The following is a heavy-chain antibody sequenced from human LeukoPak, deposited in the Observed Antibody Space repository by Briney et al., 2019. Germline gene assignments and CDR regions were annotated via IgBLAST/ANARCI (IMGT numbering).Heavy chain of an antibody. V-gene: IGHV1-24*01. CDR2: FDPEDGET. Sequence: ASVKVSCKVSGYTLTELSMHWVRQAPGKGLEWMGGFDPEDGETIYAQKFQGRVTMTEDTSTDTAYMELSRLRSDDTAVYYCARTLYYDSSGYYENFDYWGQGTLVTVSS. J-gene: IGHJ4*02. CDR1: GYTLTELS. CDR3: ARTLYYDSSGYYENFDY. D-gene: IGHD3-22*01.